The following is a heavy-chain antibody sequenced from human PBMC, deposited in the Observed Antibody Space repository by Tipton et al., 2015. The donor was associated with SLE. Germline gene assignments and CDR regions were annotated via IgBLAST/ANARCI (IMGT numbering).Heavy chain of an antibody. CDR1: GGSISSHY. D-gene: IGHD3-10*01. CDR2: IYNSGST. J-gene: IGHJ3*02. V-gene: IGHV4-59*11. CDR3: ARGGKMVRGYAFDT. Sequence: TLSLTCTVSGGSISSHYWSWIRQPPGKGLEWIGYIYNSGSTNYNPSLKSRVTISVDTSKNQFSLKLSSVTAADTAVYYCARGGKMVRGYAFDTWGQGTMVTVSS.